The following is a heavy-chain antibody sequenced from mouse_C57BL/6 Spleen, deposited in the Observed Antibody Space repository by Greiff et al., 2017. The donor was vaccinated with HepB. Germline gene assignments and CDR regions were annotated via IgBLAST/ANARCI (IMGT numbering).Heavy chain of an antibody. Sequence: VQLQQPGAELVKPGASVKLSCKSSGYTFTSYWMQWVKQRHGPGLEWIGEIDPSDSYTNYNQKFKGRATLTVDTSSSTAYMQLSSLTSEESAVYYSARDSSGYGYDAMDYWGQGTSVTVSS. J-gene: IGHJ4*01. V-gene: IGHV1-50*01. CDR1: GYTFTSYW. CDR3: ARDSSGYGYDAMDY. CDR2: IDPSDSYT. D-gene: IGHD3-2*02.